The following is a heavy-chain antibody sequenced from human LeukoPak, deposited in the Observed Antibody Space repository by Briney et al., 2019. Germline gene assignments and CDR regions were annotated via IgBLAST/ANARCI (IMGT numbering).Heavy chain of an antibody. CDR2: ISYDGSNK. J-gene: IGHJ4*02. CDR1: GSTFSDHY. Sequence: QTGGSLRLSCAASGSTFSDHYMDWVRQAPGKGLEWVAVISYDGSNKYYADSVKGRFTISRDNSKNTLYLQMNSLRAEDTAVYYCAKDEGQMATIPWAFDYWGQGTLVTVSS. V-gene: IGHV3-30*18. D-gene: IGHD5-24*01. CDR3: AKDEGQMATIPWAFDY.